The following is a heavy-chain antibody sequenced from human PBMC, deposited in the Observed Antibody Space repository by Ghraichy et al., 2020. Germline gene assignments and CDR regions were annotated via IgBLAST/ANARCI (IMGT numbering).Heavy chain of an antibody. CDR2: ITSSISGT. D-gene: IGHD1-26*01. CDR1: GLTFSRLG. V-gene: IGHV3-48*02. J-gene: IGHJ5*02. Sequence: GESLNISCAASGLTFSRLGMNWVRQAPGKGLEWVSYITSSISGTYYADSVKGRFTISRDNAKNSLYLQMNSLRDEDTAVDYCATSGGSSWGQGTLVTVSS. CDR3: ATSGGSS.